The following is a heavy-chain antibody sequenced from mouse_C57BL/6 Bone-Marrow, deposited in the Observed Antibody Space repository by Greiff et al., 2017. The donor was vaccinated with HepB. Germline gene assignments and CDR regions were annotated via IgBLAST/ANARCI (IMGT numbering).Heavy chain of an antibody. D-gene: IGHD1-1*02. CDR2: IDPSDSYT. V-gene: IGHV1-59*01. J-gene: IGHJ2*01. Sequence: VQLQQPGAELVRPGTSVKLSCKASGYTFTSYWMHWVKQRPGQGLEWIGVIDPSDSYTNYNQKFKGKATLTVDTSSSTAYMQLSSLTSEDSAVYYCARHYGFDYWGKGTTLTVSS. CDR1: GYTFTSYW. CDR3: ARHYGFDY.